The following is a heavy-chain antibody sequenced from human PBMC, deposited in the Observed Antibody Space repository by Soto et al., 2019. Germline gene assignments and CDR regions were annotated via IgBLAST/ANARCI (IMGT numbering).Heavy chain of an antibody. Sequence: QVQLVQSGAEVKKPGSSVKVSCKASGGTFSSYTISWVRQAPGQGLEWMGRIIPILGIANYAQKFQGRVTITADKSTSTAYMELSSLRSEDTAVYYCARDDYGDYDLGTWGQGTLVTVSS. CDR2: IIPILGIA. CDR1: GGTFSSYT. D-gene: IGHD4-17*01. V-gene: IGHV1-69*02. CDR3: ARDDYGDYDLGT. J-gene: IGHJ5*02.